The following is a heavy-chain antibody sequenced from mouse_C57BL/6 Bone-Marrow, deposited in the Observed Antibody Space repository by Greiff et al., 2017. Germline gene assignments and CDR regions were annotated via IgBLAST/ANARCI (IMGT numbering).Heavy chain of an antibody. J-gene: IGHJ3*01. V-gene: IGHV1-19*01. CDR2: INPYNGGT. CDR1: GYTFTDYY. CDR3: ARSCSLAWFAY. Sequence: EVMLVESGPVLVKPGASVKMSCKASGYTFTDYYMNWVKQSHGKSLEWIGVINPYNGGTSYNQKFKGKATLTVDKSSSTAYMELNSLTSEDSAVYYCARSCSLAWFAYWGQGTLVTVSA.